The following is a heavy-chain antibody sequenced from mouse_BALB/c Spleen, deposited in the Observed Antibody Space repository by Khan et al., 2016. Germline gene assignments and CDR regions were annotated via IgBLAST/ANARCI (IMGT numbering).Heavy chain of an antibody. D-gene: IGHD2-4*01. Sequence: VRLQQSGPELVRPGASVKIPCKASGYTFTDYNMDWMKQSHGKSLEWIGDINPNTGGTIYNQKFKGKATLTVDKSSSTAYMELRSLTSEDTAVYDCGRPGLRGAGFAYWGQGTLVTVSA. J-gene: IGHJ3*01. CDR1: GYTFTDYN. CDR2: INPNTGGT. V-gene: IGHV1-18*01. CDR3: GRPGLRGAGFAY.